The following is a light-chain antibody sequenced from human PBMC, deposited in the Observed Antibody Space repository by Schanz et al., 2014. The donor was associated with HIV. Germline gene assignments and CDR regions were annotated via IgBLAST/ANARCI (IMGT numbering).Light chain of an antibody. CDR2: GAS. J-gene: IGKJ3*01. CDR3: QHYGSS. CDR1: HPVSSSS. V-gene: IGKV3-20*01. Sequence: EIVLTQSPGILSLSPGERATLSCRASHPVSSSSLAWYQQKPGQSPRLLIYGASTRATGIPDRFSGSGSGTDFTLTISRLEPEDFAVYYCQHYGSSFSPGTKVDIK.